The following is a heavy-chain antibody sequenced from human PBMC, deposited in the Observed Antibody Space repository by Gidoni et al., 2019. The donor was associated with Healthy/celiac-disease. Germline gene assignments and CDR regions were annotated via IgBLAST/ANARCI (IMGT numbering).Heavy chain of an antibody. V-gene: IGHV1-2*04. D-gene: IGHD2-2*01. CDR3: ARDRRSPDQLLDSYYYYGMDV. CDR1: GYTFTGYY. J-gene: IGHJ6*02. CDR2: INPNSGGT. Sequence: QVQLVQSGAEVKKPGASVKVSCKASGYTFTGYYMHWVRQAPGQGLEWMGWINPNSGGTNYAQKFQGWVTMTRDTSISTAYMELSRLRSDDTAVYYCARDRRSPDQLLDSYYYYGMDVWGQGTTVTVSS.